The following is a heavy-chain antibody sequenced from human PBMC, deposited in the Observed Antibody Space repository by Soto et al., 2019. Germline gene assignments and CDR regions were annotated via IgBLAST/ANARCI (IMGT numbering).Heavy chain of an antibody. CDR2: IYYSGYT. J-gene: IGHJ6*02. V-gene: IGHV4-61*01. Sequence: ASETLSLTCTVSGGSVSSDTYYWTWIRQSPGKGLEWIGFIYYSGYTYYNPSLKSRVAISIDTSKNQFSLKLSSVTAADTAVYYCARDCTSTSCYDYDYYTLDVWGQGTTVTVSS. CDR3: ARDCTSTSCYDYDYYTLDV. D-gene: IGHD2-2*01. CDR1: GGSVSSDTYY.